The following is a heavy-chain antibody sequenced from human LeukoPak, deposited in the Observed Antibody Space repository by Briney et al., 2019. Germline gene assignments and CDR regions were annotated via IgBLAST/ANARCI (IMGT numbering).Heavy chain of an antibody. D-gene: IGHD3-10*01. CDR1: GGSISSSSYY. V-gene: IGHV4-39*07. J-gene: IGHJ4*02. CDR2: IYYSGST. CDR3: ARDYGSGSYYRPLDY. Sequence: SETLSLTCTVSGGSISSSSYYWGWIRQPPGTGLEWIGSIYYSGSTYYNPSLKSRVTISVDTSKNQFSLKLSSVTAADTAVYYCARDYGSGSYYRPLDYWGQGTLVTVSS.